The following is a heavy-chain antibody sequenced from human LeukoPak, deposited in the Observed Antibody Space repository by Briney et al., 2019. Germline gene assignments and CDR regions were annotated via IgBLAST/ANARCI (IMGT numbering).Heavy chain of an antibody. CDR2: FDPEDGET. Sequence: GASVKVSCKVSGYTLTQLSMHWVRQAPGKGLEWMGGFDPEDGETIYAQKFQGRVTMTEDTSTDTAYMELSSLRSEHTAVYYWATGRLGAPASDYWGQGTLVTVSS. D-gene: IGHD1-26*01. J-gene: IGHJ4*02. CDR3: ATGRLGAPASDY. CDR1: GYTLTQLS. V-gene: IGHV1-24*01.